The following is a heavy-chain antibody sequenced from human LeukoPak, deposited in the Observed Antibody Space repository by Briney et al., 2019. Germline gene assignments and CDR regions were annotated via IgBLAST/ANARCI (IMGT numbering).Heavy chain of an antibody. V-gene: IGHV3-33*06. CDR3: AKDEYCSSTSCYAVDY. J-gene: IGHJ4*02. CDR1: GFTFSSYG. D-gene: IGHD2-2*01. CDR2: IWYDGSNK. Sequence: GGSLRLSCAASGFTFSSYGMHWVRQAPGKGLEWVAVIWYDGSNKYYADSVKGRFTISGDNSKNTLYLQMNSLRAEDTAVYYCAKDEYCSSTSCYAVDYWGQGTLVTVSS.